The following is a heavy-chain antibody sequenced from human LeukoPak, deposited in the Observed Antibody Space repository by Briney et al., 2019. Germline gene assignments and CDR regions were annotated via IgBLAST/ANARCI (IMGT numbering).Heavy chain of an antibody. CDR2: ISYDGSDK. CDR3: AKAPVTTCRGAFCYPFDY. V-gene: IGHV3-30*04. D-gene: IGHD2-15*01. CDR1: GFTFSSYA. Sequence: GRSLRLSCAASGFTFSSYAMYWVRQAPGKGLEWVAVISYDGSDKFYADSVKGRFTISRDSSKNTLFLQMNRLRPEDAAVYYCAKAPVTTCRGAFCYPFDYWGLGTLVTVSS. J-gene: IGHJ4*02.